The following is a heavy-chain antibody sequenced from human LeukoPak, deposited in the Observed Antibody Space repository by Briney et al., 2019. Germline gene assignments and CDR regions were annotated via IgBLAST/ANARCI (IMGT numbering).Heavy chain of an antibody. Sequence: SETLSLTCTVSGGSISSSTYFWGWIRQPPGKGLEWIGYIYYSGSTNYNPSLKSRVTISVDTSKNQFSLKLSSVTAADTAVYYCARGTWILDYWGQGTLVTVSS. CDR3: ARGTWILDY. CDR1: GGSISSSTYF. V-gene: IGHV4-61*05. D-gene: IGHD1-1*01. CDR2: IYYSGST. J-gene: IGHJ4*02.